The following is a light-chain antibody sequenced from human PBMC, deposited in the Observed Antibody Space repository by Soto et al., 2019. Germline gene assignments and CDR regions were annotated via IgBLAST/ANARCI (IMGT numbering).Light chain of an antibody. CDR1: SSDVGAYNY. CDR2: DVS. J-gene: IGLJ1*01. V-gene: IGLV2-14*01. CDR3: SSYTSATTYV. Sequence: SVLTQPSSVSRSPGQSITISCPRTSSDVGAYNYDSWYQQYPGEAPKVIIYDVSHRPAGVSNRFSGSKSGNTASLTISGLQTQDEADYYCSSYTSATTYVFGTGTKVTVL.